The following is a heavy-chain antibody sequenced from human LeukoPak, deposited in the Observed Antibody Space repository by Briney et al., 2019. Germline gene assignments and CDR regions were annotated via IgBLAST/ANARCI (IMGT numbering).Heavy chain of an antibody. V-gene: IGHV3-64D*06. CDR2: ISSNGGST. CDR3: VKDRQRYFDWFEVPFGY. Sequence: PGGSLRLSCSASGFTFSSYAMHWVRQAPGKGLEYVSAISSNGGSTYYADSVKGRFTISRDSSKNTLYLQMSSLRAEDTAVYYCVKDRQRYFDWFEVPFGYWGQGTLVTVSS. J-gene: IGHJ4*02. D-gene: IGHD3-9*01. CDR1: GFTFSSYA.